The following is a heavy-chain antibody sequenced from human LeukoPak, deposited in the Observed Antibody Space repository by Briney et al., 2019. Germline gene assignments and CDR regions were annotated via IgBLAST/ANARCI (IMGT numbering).Heavy chain of an antibody. V-gene: IGHV3-30-3*01. D-gene: IGHD6-19*01. CDR3: ARDHKSGWSVADAFDI. CDR1: GFTFSSYA. J-gene: IGHJ3*02. Sequence: GGSLRLSCAASGFTFSSYAMHWVRQAPGKGLEWVAVISYDGSNKYYADSVKGRFTISRDNSKNTLYLQMNSLRAEDTAVYYCARDHKSGWSVADAFDIWGQGTMVTVSS. CDR2: ISYDGSNK.